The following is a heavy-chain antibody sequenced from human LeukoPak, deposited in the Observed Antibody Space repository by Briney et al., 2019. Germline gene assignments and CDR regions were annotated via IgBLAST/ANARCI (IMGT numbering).Heavy chain of an antibody. D-gene: IGHD3-10*01. V-gene: IGHV3-48*01. Sequence: GGSLRLSCAASGITLSSHSMHWVRQAPGKGLEWVSFIDSGSSSIHYAASVQGRFTISRDNAKNSLYLQMDSLRAEDTAVYYCARGQASGSFVIDYWGQGTLVTVSS. J-gene: IGHJ4*02. CDR3: ARGQASGSFVIDY. CDR2: IDSGSSSI. CDR1: GITLSSHS.